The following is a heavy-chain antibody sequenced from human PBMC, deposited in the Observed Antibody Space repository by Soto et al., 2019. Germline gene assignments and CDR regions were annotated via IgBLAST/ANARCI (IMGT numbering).Heavy chain of an antibody. CDR2: ISYDGSNK. J-gene: IGHJ4*02. V-gene: IGHV3-30*18. Sequence: GGSLRLSCAATGFTFSSYGMHWVRQAPGKGLEWVAVISYDGSNKYYADSVKGRFTISRDNSKNTRYLQMNSLRAEDTAVYYCAKDLPPVLRFLEWLLPDYWGQGTLVTVSS. CDR3: AKDLPPVLRFLEWLLPDY. CDR1: GFTFSSYG. D-gene: IGHD3-3*01.